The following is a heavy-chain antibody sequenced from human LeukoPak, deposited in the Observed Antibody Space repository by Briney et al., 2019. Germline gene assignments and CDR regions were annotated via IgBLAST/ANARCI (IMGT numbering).Heavy chain of an antibody. V-gene: IGHV1-8*01. D-gene: IGHD6-19*01. Sequence: ASVKVSCKASGYTFTSYDINWVRQATGQGLEWMGWMNPNSGNTGYAQKFQGRVTMTRNTSISTAYMELSSLRSEDTAVYYCARAPGGSGWYLSEYFQHWGQGTLVTVSS. CDR1: GYTFTSYD. CDR2: MNPNSGNT. J-gene: IGHJ1*01. CDR3: ARAPGGSGWYLSEYFQH.